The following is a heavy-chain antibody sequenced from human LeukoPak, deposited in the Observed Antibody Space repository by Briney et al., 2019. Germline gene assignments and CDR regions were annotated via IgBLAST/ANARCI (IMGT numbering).Heavy chain of an antibody. J-gene: IGHJ6*02. CDR1: GGSISSYY. V-gene: IGHV4-59*08. CDR3: ARLAPSGYDSYYYGMDV. CDR2: IYYSGST. Sequence: SETLSLTCTVSGGSISSYYWSWIRQPPGKGLEWIGYIYYSGSTNYNPSLKSRVTISVDTSKNQFSLKLSSVTAADTAVYYCARLAPSGYDSYYYGMDVWGQGTTVTVSS. D-gene: IGHD5-12*01.